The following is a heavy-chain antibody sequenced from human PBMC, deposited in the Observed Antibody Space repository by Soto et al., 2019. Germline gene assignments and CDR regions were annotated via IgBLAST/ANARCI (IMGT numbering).Heavy chain of an antibody. J-gene: IGHJ4*02. CDR1: DYAFAVYW. V-gene: IGHV5-51*01. Sequence: GESLTITCKGSDYAFAVYWNDWVCKMPGKGLEWMGIIYPSDSDTRYSPSFHGQVTISADKTISTAYKQWSSLKASDTAMYCGARQGGSGNNYFDYWGQGTLVTVSS. CDR2: IYPSDSDT. CDR3: ARQGGSGNNYFDY.